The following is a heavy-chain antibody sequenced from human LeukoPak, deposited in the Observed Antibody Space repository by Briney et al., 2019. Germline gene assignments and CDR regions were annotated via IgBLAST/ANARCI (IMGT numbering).Heavy chain of an antibody. CDR1: GXSISSTNW. CDR3: ARDLVVVPAAGDAYYYGMDV. V-gene: IGHV4-4*02. J-gene: IGHJ6*02. D-gene: IGHD2-2*01. Sequence: SETLSLTCGVSGXSISSTNWWSWVRQPPGQGLAWIGEISLTGETNYNPSLKSRVTISVDKSKNQFSLKLSSVTAADTAVYYCARDLVVVPAAGDAYYYGMDVWGQGTTVTVSS. CDR2: ISLTGET.